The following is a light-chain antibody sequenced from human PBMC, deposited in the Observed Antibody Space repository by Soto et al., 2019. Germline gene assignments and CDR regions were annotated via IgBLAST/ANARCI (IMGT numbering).Light chain of an antibody. V-gene: IGKV2-28*01. CDR3: MQTLESPWT. CDR1: QSLLHTNGYNY. CDR2: LGS. Sequence: DFVMTPSPLSLPVTPGEPASISCRSSQSLLHTNGYNYLDWYLQKAGQSPQLLIYLGSNRASGVPDRFSGSGSGTDFTLKISRVEAEDVGVYYCMQTLESPWTFGQGTKVEIK. J-gene: IGKJ1*01.